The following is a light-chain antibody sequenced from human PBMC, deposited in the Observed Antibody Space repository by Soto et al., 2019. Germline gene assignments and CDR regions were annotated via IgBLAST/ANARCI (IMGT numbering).Light chain of an antibody. Sequence: QSVLTQPPSVSGAPGQRVTISCTGSSSNIGAGYDVHWYQQLPGTAPKLLIHSNNQRPSGVPDRFSGSKSGTSASLAISGLQAEDEADYYCAAWDDSLNGWVFGGGTQLTVL. CDR1: SSNIGAGYD. J-gene: IGLJ7*01. V-gene: IGLV1-40*01. CDR2: SNN. CDR3: AAWDDSLNGWV.